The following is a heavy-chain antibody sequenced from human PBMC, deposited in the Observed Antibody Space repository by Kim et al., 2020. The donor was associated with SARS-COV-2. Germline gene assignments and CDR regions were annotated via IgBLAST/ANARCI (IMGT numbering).Heavy chain of an antibody. Sequence: REKYYVDSVKGRFTISRDNAKNSLYLQMNSLRAEDTAVYYCARGGPNRYSWGQGTLVTVSS. J-gene: IGHJ4*02. D-gene: IGHD5-18*01. CDR2: REK. CDR3: ARGGPNRYS. V-gene: IGHV3-7*03.